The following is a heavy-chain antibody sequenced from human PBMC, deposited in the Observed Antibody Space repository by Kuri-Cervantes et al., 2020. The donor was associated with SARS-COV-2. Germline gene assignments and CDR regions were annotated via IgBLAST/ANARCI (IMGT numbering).Heavy chain of an antibody. J-gene: IGHJ4*02. Sequence: GESLKISCAASGFTFNSYAMSWVRQAPGKGLEWVSGISGRGGSTYYADSVKGRFTISRDNSKNTLFLQMSSLRAEDTAVYYCAKDPRSSGWYDYWGQGPLVTVSS. D-gene: IGHD6-19*01. CDR1: GFTFNSYA. CDR2: ISGRGGST. V-gene: IGHV3-23*01. CDR3: AKDPRSSGWYDY.